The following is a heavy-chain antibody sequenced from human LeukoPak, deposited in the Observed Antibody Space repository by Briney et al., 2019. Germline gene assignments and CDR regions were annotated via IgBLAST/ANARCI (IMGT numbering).Heavy chain of an antibody. D-gene: IGHD2-2*01. CDR2: IKQDGSEK. V-gene: IGHV3-7*03. Sequence: PGGSLRLSCAASGFTFSSYWMSWVRQAPGKGLEWVANIKQDGSEKYYVDSVKGRFTISRDNAKNSLYLQMNSLRSEDTAVYYCAREMRRYCSSTSCPDYSNPDRPPLFDYWGQGTLVTVSS. CDR3: AREMRRYCSSTSCPDYSNPDRPPLFDY. J-gene: IGHJ4*02. CDR1: GFTFSSYW.